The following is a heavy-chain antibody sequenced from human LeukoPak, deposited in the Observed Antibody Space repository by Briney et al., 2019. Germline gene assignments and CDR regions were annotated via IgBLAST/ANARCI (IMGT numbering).Heavy chain of an antibody. Sequence: GGSLRLSCAASGFTFSSYAMHWVRQAPGKGLVWVSRINSDGSSTSYADSVKGRFTISRDNAKNTLYLQMNSLRAEDTAVYYCARVWGAAAGIGYWGQGTLVTVSS. CDR3: ARVWGAAAGIGY. D-gene: IGHD6-13*01. CDR2: INSDGSST. J-gene: IGHJ4*02. CDR1: GFTFSSYA. V-gene: IGHV3-74*01.